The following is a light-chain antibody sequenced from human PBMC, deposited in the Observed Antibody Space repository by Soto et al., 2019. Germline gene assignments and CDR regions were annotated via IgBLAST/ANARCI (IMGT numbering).Light chain of an antibody. CDR1: QSVSSSH. Sequence: EIVLTQSPGTLSLSPGERATLSCRASQSVSSSHLAWYQQKPGQAPRLLIYGAASRATCIPDRFSGSGSGTDFTLTISRLAPEDFAVYFCQQYGSSPLTFGGGTKVEIK. CDR2: GAA. J-gene: IGKJ4*01. CDR3: QQYGSSPLT. V-gene: IGKV3-20*01.